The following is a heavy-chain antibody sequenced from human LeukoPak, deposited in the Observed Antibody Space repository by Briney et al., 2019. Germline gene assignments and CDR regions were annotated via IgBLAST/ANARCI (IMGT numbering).Heavy chain of an antibody. CDR1: GGSISTYY. D-gene: IGHD3-16*01. V-gene: IGHV4-59*01. Sequence: SETLSLTCTVSGGSISTYYWSWVRQPPGKGLEWIGFIYYSGSTKYNPSLNSRVTISLDTSKTQFSLRLRSVTAADTAIYYCARLQKGEIDFDSWGQGTLVTVSS. CDR2: IYYSGST. CDR3: ARLQKGEIDFDS. J-gene: IGHJ4*02.